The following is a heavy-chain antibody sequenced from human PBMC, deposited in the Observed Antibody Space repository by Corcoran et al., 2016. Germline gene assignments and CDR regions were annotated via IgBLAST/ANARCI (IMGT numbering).Heavy chain of an antibody. V-gene: IGHV4-4*07. CDR3: ARDRYSSSWYVRRWFDP. Sequence: QVQLQESGPGLVKPSETLSLTCTVSGGSISSYYWSWIRQPAGKGLEWIGRIYTSGSTNYNPSLKSRVTMSVDTSKNQFSLKLSSVTAADTAVYYCARDRYSSSWYVRRWFDPWGQGTLVTVSS. D-gene: IGHD6-13*01. CDR2: IYTSGST. J-gene: IGHJ5*02. CDR1: GGSISSYY.